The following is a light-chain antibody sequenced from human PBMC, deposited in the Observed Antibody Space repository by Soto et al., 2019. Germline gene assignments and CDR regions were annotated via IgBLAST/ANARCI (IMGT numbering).Light chain of an antibody. CDR2: DVT. V-gene: IGLV2-14*01. Sequence: QSVLTQPASVSGSPGQSVTISCSGSSSDVGAYNYVSWYQRHPGKAPKLMIYDVTNRPSGVSNRFSGSNSGNTASLTISGLQAEDEADYFCSSYTSRSTVVFGGGTKLTVL. CDR1: SSDVGAYNY. J-gene: IGLJ3*02. CDR3: SSYTSRSTVV.